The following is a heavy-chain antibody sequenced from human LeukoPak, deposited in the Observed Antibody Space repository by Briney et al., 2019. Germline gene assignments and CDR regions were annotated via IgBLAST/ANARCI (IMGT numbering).Heavy chain of an antibody. CDR1: GGTFSSYA. V-gene: IGHV1-69*05. CDR2: IIPIFGTA. D-gene: IGHD5-12*01. Sequence: GASVKVSCKASGGTFSSYAISWVRQAPGQGLEWMGGIIPIFGTANYAQRFQGRVTITTDESTSTAYMELSSLRSEDTAVYYCASETPKVATIHYYYYMDVWGKGTTVTVSS. J-gene: IGHJ6*03. CDR3: ASETPKVATIHYYYYMDV.